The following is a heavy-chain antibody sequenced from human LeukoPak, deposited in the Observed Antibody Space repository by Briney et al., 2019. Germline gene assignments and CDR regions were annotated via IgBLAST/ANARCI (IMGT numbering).Heavy chain of an antibody. Sequence: SVKVSCKASGGTFSSYTISWVRQAPGQGLEWMGGIIPIFGTANYAQKFQGRVTITADKSTSTAYMELSSLRSEDTAVYYCARGNDGSGSPSYYFYYMDVWGKGTTVTISS. CDR2: IIPIFGTA. CDR1: GGTFSSYT. J-gene: IGHJ6*03. CDR3: ARGNDGSGSPSYYFYYMDV. V-gene: IGHV1-69*06. D-gene: IGHD3-10*01.